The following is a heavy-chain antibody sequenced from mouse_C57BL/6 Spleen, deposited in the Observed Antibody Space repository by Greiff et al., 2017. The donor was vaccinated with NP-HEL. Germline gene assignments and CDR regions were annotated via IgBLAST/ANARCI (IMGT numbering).Heavy chain of an antibody. CDR3: APKEAPGVY. J-gene: IGHJ4*01. V-gene: IGHV1-81*01. CDR1: GYTFTSYG. Sequence: VQRVESGAELARPGASVKLSCKASGYTFTSYGISWVKQRTGQGLEWIGEIYPRSGNTYYNEKFKGKATLTADKSSSTAYMELRSLTSEDSAVYFCAPKEAPGVYWGQGTSVTVSS. CDR2: IYPRSGNT.